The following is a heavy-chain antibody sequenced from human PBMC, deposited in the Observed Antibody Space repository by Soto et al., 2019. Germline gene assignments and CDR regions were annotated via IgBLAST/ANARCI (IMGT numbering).Heavy chain of an antibody. CDR1: GGSISSGDYY. CDR2: IYYSGST. V-gene: IGHV4-30-4*01. CDR3: ARWLGYGRHFDY. D-gene: IGHD5-12*01. Sequence: SETLSLTCTVSGGSISSGDYYWSWIRQPPGKGLEWIGYIYYSGSTYYNPSLKSRVTISVDTSKNQFSLKLSSVTAADTAVYYCARWLGYGRHFDYWGQGTLVTVS. J-gene: IGHJ4*02.